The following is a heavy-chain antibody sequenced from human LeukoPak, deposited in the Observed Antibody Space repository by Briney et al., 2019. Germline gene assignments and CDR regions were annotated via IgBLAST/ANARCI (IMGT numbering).Heavy chain of an antibody. D-gene: IGHD6-13*01. J-gene: IGHJ6*02. CDR3: ARFGYNSSWYYRDYYYYGMDV. V-gene: IGHV1-18*01. Sequence: ASVKVSCKASGYTFTSYGISWVRQAPGQGLEWMGWISAYNGNTNYAQKLQGRVTMTTDTSTSTAYMELRSLRSDDTAVYYCARFGYNSSWYYRDYYYYGMDVWGQGTTVTVSS. CDR2: ISAYNGNT. CDR1: GYTFTSYG.